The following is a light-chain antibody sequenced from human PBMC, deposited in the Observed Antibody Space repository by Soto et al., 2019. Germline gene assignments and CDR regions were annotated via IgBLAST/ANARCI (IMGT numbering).Light chain of an antibody. CDR1: SSDVGGYNY. CDR2: EVS. J-gene: IGLJ1*01. CDR3: GSYISSRIYV. Sequence: ALTQPASVSVSPGQSITISCTGTSSDVGGYNYVSWYQQHPGKAPKLMIYEVSNRPSGVSDRFSGSKSGNTASLTISGLQAEDEADYYCGSYISSRIYVFGAGTKVTVL. V-gene: IGLV2-14*01.